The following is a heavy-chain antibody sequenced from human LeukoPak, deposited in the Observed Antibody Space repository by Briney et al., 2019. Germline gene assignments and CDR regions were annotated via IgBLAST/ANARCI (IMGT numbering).Heavy chain of an antibody. V-gene: IGHV3-33*01. CDR2: IWYDGSNK. CDR3: ARAAGRGLLLY. CDR1: GFTFSSYG. J-gene: IGHJ4*02. D-gene: IGHD6-13*01. Sequence: PGGSLRLSCAASGFTFSSYGMHWVRQAPGKGLEWVAVIWYDGSNKYYADSVKGRFTISRDNSKNTLYLQMNSLRAEDTAVYYCARAAGRGLLLYWGQGTLVTVSS.